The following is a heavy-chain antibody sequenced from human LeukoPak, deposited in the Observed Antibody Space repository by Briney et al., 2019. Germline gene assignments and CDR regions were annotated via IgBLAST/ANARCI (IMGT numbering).Heavy chain of an antibody. CDR3: AKLGYCSSTSCFLGGMDV. Sequence: GGSLRLSCAASGFTFSSYAMSWVRQAPGKGLEWVSAISGSGCSTYYADSVKGRFTISRDNSKNTLYLQMNSLRAEDTAVYYCAKLGYCSSTSCFLGGMDVWGQGTTVTVSS. D-gene: IGHD2-2*01. J-gene: IGHJ6*02. V-gene: IGHV3-23*01. CDR1: GFTFSSYA. CDR2: ISGSGCST.